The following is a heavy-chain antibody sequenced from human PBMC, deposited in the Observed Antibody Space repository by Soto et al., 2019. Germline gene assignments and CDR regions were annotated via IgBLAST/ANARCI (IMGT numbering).Heavy chain of an antibody. Sequence: SETLSLTCTVSGGSISSYYWSWNRQPPGKGLEWIGYIYYSGSTNYNPSLKSRVTISVDTSKNQFSLKLSSVTAADTAVYYCARHVERNYYMDVWGKGTTVTVSS. CDR3: ARHVERNYYMDV. J-gene: IGHJ6*03. CDR2: IYYSGST. V-gene: IGHV4-59*08. CDR1: GGSISSYY. D-gene: IGHD1-1*01.